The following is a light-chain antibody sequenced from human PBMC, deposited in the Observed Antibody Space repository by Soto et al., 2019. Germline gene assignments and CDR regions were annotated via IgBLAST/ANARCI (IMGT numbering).Light chain of an antibody. Sequence: DIQMTQSPSSLSASVGDSAPITCRESQSIRTYVNWYQQKPGKAPNLLIYTASSLESGVPSRCSGSGACTDFTLTITSLQPEDVATDVCQQSYSRTRTFGQGTKVDIK. CDR2: TAS. J-gene: IGKJ1*01. CDR3: QQSYSRTRT. CDR1: QSIRTY. V-gene: IGKV1-39*01.